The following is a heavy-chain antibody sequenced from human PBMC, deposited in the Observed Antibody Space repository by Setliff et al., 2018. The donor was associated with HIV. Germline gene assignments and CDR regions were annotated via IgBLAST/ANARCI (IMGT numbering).Heavy chain of an antibody. J-gene: IGHJ6*02. CDR3: ARSRTYYADTSGYVHYHYYGMGV. Sequence: PSETLSLTCSVSGGSISSHYWSWIRQVPGKGLEWIGEINQSGSTNYNPSLKSRVTISVDTSKNQFFLNLRSVTAADAAVYFCARSRTYYADTSGYVHYHYYGMGVWGQGTTVTVSS. V-gene: IGHV4-34*01. D-gene: IGHD3-22*01. CDR2: INQSGST. CDR1: GGSISSHY.